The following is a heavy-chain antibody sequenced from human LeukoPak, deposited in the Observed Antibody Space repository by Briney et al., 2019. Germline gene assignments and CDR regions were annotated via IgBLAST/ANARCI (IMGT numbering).Heavy chain of an antibody. CDR2: INPNSGGT. V-gene: IGHV1-2*02. CDR1: GYTFTGYY. Sequence: ASVKVSCKASGYTFTGYYIHWVRQAPGQGLEWMGWINPNSGGTNYAQKFQGRVTMTRDTSISTAYMELSRLRSDDTAVYYCARLRYFDWLPFDYWGQGTLVTVSS. D-gene: IGHD3-9*01. J-gene: IGHJ4*02. CDR3: ARLRYFDWLPFDY.